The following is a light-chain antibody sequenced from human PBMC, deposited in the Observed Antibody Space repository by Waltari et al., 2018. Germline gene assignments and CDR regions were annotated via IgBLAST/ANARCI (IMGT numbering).Light chain of an antibody. CDR3: CSETSSSAYV. CDR1: SSYIGGYNY. CDR2: EVR. Sequence: QSALTQPAPGSGSPGQELPISCTGTSSYIGGYNYVSWYQQHPGKDPKLIIYEVRKRPAGVSNGLSGSKAGSTATLISYGLSGADEAHYYCCSETSSSAYVLGPGTKGTGL. V-gene: IGLV2-14*03. J-gene: IGLJ1*01.